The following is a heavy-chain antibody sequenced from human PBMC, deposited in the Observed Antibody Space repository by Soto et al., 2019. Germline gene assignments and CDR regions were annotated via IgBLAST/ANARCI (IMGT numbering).Heavy chain of an antibody. J-gene: IGHJ4*02. CDR1: GYSFTSYW. D-gene: IGHD3-22*01. CDR3: AAAGAEYYYDSSGLLGFDY. Sequence: LGESLKISCKGSGYSFTSYWIGWVRQMPGKGLEWMGIIYPGDSDTRYSPSFQGQVTISADKSISTAYLQWSSLKASDTAMYYCAAAGAEYYYDSSGLLGFDYWGQGTLVTVAS. V-gene: IGHV5-51*01. CDR2: IYPGDSDT.